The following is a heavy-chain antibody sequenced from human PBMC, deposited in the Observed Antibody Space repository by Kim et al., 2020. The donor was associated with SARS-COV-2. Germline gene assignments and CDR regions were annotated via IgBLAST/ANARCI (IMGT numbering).Heavy chain of an antibody. Sequence: SVKVFCKASGGTFSSYAISWVRQAPGQGLEWMGGIIPIFGTANYAQKFQGRVTITADESTSTAYMELSSLRSEDTAVYYCAREGYSSSWYDYGMDVWCQGTTVTVSS. V-gene: IGHV1-69*13. D-gene: IGHD6-13*01. J-gene: IGHJ6*02. CDR1: GGTFSSYA. CDR3: AREGYSSSWYDYGMDV. CDR2: IIPIFGTA.